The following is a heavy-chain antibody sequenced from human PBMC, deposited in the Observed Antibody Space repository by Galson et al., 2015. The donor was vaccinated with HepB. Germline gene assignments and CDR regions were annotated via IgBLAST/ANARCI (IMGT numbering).Heavy chain of an antibody. CDR3: AADPYYDDRSGYSNLFDP. V-gene: IGHV1-58*01. D-gene: IGHD3-22*01. CDR2: IVVDSGDT. Sequence: SVKVSCKASGFTFTRSAVQWVRQARGQRLEWMGWIVVDSGDTNYAQKFQERVTITRDMPRSTAYMELSSLRSDDTAVYYCAADPYYDDRSGYSNLFDPWGQGTLVTVSS. CDR1: GFTFTRSA. J-gene: IGHJ5*02.